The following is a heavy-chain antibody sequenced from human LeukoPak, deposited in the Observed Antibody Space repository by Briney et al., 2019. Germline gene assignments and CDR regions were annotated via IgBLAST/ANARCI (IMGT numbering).Heavy chain of an antibody. CDR3: AKGFSSEHCSGGSCYRDYFDY. CDR2: ISYDGSNK. D-gene: IGHD2-15*01. V-gene: IGHV3-30*18. J-gene: IGHJ4*02. Sequence: PGRSLRLSCAASGFTFSSYDMHWVRQAPGKGLQWVAVISYDGSNKYYADSVKGRFTISRDNSKNTLYLQMNSLRAEDTAVYYCAKGFSSEHCSGGSCYRDYFDYWGQGTLVTVSS. CDR1: GFTFSSYD.